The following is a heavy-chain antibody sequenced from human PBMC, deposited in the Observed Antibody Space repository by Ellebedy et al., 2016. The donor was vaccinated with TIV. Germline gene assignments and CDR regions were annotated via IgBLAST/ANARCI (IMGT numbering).Heavy chain of an antibody. CDR3: AKDSGWEHEF. J-gene: IGHJ4*02. V-gene: IGHV3-48*01. CDR1: GFTFSSYS. Sequence: PGGSLRLSCAASGFTFSSYSMNWVRQAPGKGLEWVSYISSSSGTIYYADSVKGRFTISSDNSKNTVYLQMNSLRVEDTALYYCAKDSGWEHEFWGQGTLVTISS. CDR2: ISSSSGTI. D-gene: IGHD3-10*01.